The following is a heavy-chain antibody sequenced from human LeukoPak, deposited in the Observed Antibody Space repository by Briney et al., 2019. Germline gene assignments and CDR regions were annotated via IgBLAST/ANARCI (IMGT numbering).Heavy chain of an antibody. Sequence: ASVKVFCKASGYTFTGYYMHWVRQAPGQGLEWMGWINPNSGGTNYAQKFQGWVTMTRDTSISTAYMELSRLRSDDTAVYYCARGMPGQLLFRGKDTDAFDIWGQGTMVTVSS. CDR3: ARGMPGQLLFRGKDTDAFDI. CDR2: INPNSGGT. V-gene: IGHV1-2*04. CDR1: GYTFTGYY. J-gene: IGHJ3*02. D-gene: IGHD2-2*01.